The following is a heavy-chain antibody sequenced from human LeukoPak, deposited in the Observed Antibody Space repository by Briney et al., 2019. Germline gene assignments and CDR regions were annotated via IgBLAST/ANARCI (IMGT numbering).Heavy chain of an antibody. CDR3: ANDPIDSYGR. J-gene: IGHJ4*02. Sequence: PGGSLRLSYAASGFTFSTYAMCWVRQAPGKGLEWVSIISGSGANTHYADSVKGRFTISRDNSKNTLYLQMNRLRAEDTAVYYCANDPIDSYGRWGQGTLVTVSS. D-gene: IGHD5-18*01. CDR1: GFTFSTYA. CDR2: ISGSGANT. V-gene: IGHV3-23*01.